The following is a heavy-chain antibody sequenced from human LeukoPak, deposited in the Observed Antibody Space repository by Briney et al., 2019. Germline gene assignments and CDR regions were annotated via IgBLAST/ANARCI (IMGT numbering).Heavy chain of an antibody. Sequence: GGSLRLSCAASGFTFSSYDMNWVRQAPGKGLEWVSYISSSGSTIYYADSVKGRFTISRDNAKNSLYLQMNSLRAEDTAVYYCARADQTQAWIQLWTSTAFDYWGQGTLVTVS. CDR3: ARADQTQAWIQLWTSTAFDY. V-gene: IGHV3-48*03. CDR1: GFTFSSYD. CDR2: ISSSGSTI. D-gene: IGHD5-18*01. J-gene: IGHJ4*02.